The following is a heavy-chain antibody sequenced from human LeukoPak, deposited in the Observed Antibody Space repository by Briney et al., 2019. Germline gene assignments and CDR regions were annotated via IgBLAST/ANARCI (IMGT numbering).Heavy chain of an antibody. CDR1: GFTFSSYW. CDR2: INSDGSST. CDR3: ARTGIAARPTVWFDP. V-gene: IGHV3-74*01. Sequence: GGSLRLSCAASGFTFSSYWMHWVRQAPGKGLVWVSHINSDGSSTNYADSVKGRFTISKDNAKNTLYLQMNSLRAEDTAVYYCARTGIAARPTVWFDPWGQGTLVTVSS. D-gene: IGHD6-6*01. J-gene: IGHJ5*02.